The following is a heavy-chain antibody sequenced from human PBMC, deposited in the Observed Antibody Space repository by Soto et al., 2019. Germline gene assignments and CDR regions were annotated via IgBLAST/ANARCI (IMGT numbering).Heavy chain of an antibody. Sequence: QVQLVESGGGVVQPGRSLRLSCAASGFTFSSYGMHWVRQAPGKGLEWVAVISYDGSNKYYADSVKGRFTISRDNSKNTLYLQMNSLRAEDTAVYYCAKVAELYYYGMDVWGQGTTVTVFS. CDR1: GFTFSSYG. J-gene: IGHJ6*02. CDR3: AKVAELYYYGMDV. CDR2: ISYDGSNK. V-gene: IGHV3-30*18.